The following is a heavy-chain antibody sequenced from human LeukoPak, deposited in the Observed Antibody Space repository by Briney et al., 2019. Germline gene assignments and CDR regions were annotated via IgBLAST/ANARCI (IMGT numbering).Heavy chain of an antibody. V-gene: IGHV3-48*04. CDR2: ISSSSTI. CDR1: GFTFSSYS. D-gene: IGHD3-3*01. CDR3: ARVRWDSFGVVTNFDY. Sequence: GGSLRLSCAASGFTFSSYSMNWVRQAPGKGLEWVSYISSSSTIYYADSVKGRFTISRDNAKNSLYLQMNSLRAEDTAVYYCARVRWDSFGVVTNFDYWGQGTLVTVSS. J-gene: IGHJ4*02.